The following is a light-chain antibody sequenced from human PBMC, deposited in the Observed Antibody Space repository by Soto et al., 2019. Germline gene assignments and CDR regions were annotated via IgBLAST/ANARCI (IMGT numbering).Light chain of an antibody. V-gene: IGKV3-11*01. Sequence: EIVLTQSPATLSLSPGERATLSCRTGQSVNIYLAWYQQKPGQAPRLLIYDASNRATGIPARFSGSGSGTDFTLTITSLEPADFAVYYCQQRVNWPLTFGQGTKVEIK. J-gene: IGKJ1*01. CDR2: DAS. CDR3: QQRVNWPLT. CDR1: QSVNIY.